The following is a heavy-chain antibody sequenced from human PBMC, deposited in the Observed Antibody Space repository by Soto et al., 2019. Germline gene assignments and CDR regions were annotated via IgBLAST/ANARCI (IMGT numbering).Heavy chain of an antibody. CDR3: AWVGDFYETLFI. Sequence: EPQLVESGGGLVKPGESLRLSCVGSGFTPFRHARMPRVRQPPGTPLEWVGRVRSAGRGATTDYAAPVKGRFSISRDDSKNTIYLQMNSLTIEDTAVYFCAWVGDFYETLFIWGQGTMVTVSS. J-gene: IGHJ3*02. CDR1: GFTPFRHAR. CDR2: VRSAGRGATT. V-gene: IGHV3-15*01. D-gene: IGHD3-22*01.